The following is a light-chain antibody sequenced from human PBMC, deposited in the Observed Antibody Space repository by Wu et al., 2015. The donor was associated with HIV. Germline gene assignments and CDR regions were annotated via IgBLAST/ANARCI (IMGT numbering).Light chain of an antibody. CDR3: QHYNSWPYS. CDR2: GAS. Sequence: EIVLTQSPGTLSLSPGERATLSCRASQNVSSSYLAWYQQKPGQAPRFLIYGASSRATGIPDRFSGSGSGTEFTLTISSLQSEDFAVYYCQHYNSWPYSFGQGTMLEIK. CDR1: QNVSSSY. J-gene: IGKJ2*03. V-gene: IGKV3-20*01.